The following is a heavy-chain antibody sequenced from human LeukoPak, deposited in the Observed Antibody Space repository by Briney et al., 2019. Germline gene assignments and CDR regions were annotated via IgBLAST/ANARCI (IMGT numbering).Heavy chain of an antibody. D-gene: IGHD5/OR15-5a*01. CDR3: ARLVGLSTAVSY. J-gene: IGHJ4*02. CDR2: INPTTGGT. V-gene: IGHV1-2*02. Sequence: GASVKVSCKASGYTFIGYYLHWVRQAPGQGLEWMGWINPTTGGTNYAQKFQDRITMTRDTSTNTAYMELGRLTSDVTAVYYCARLVGLSTAVSYWGQGTQVIVSS. CDR1: GYTFIGYY.